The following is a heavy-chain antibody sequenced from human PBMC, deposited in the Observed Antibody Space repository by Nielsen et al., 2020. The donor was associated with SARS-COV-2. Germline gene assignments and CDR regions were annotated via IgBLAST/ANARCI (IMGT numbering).Heavy chain of an antibody. Sequence: GGSLRLSCAASGFRFTSYSMNWVRQAPGKGLEWVAQIKEHGSEIYYMDSVRGRFTISRDDSKNSGYLEMDSLRAEDTAVYFCATNRGDYWGQGTLVTVSS. CDR3: ATNRGDY. D-gene: IGHD2/OR15-2a*01. J-gene: IGHJ4*02. CDR1: GFRFTSYS. CDR2: IKEHGSEI. V-gene: IGHV3-7*05.